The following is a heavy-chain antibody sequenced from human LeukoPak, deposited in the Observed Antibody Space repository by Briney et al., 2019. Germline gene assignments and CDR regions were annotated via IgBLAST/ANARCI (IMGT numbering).Heavy chain of an antibody. CDR1: GVSISRRTHY. J-gene: IGHJ3*02. Sequence: PSDSLSLTCSVSGVSISRRTHYWGWVRPPPGKGLEWSVSINYSGDTSYNPSRKSRPAISRDTTKNQFPLKVTSVTAADTAVYYCARYQGGTMFDIWGQGTKVTVSS. V-gene: IGHV4-39*01. CDR3: ARYQGGTMFDI. D-gene: IGHD3-10*01. CDR2: INYSGDT.